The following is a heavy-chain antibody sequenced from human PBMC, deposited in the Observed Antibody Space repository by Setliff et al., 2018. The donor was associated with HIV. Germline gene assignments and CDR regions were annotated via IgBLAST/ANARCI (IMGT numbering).Heavy chain of an antibody. V-gene: IGHV1-69*13. CDR1: ADTFTNCL. Sequence: SVKVSCKASADTFTNCLINWVRQAPGQGLEWMGGIIPVFRTANYAQKFQGRVTITADEPTSTAYMELSSLRSEDTAVYYCARGATITYYFDFWGQGSLVTVSS. CDR2: IIPVFRTA. CDR3: ARGATITYYFDF. J-gene: IGHJ4*02. D-gene: IGHD5-12*01.